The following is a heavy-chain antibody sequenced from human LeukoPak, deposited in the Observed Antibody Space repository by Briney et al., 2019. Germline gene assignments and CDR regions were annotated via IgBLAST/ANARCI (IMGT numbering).Heavy chain of an antibody. CDR2: ISSNGGSI. CDR3: VKVGVASPLGMDV. D-gene: IGHD3-16*01. Sequence: PGRSLRLSCLVSGFTFSSSAMHWVRQAPEKGLEFVSAISSNGGSIYYADSVKGRFTISRDNSRNTLYLQMSSLRAEDTAVYYCVKVGVASPLGMDVWGQGTTVTVSS. J-gene: IGHJ6*02. V-gene: IGHV3-64D*08. CDR1: GFTFSSSA.